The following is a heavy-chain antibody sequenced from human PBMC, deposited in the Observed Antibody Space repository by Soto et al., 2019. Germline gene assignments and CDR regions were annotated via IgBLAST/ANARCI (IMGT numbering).Heavy chain of an antibody. Sequence: QVQLVQSGTEVKKPGSSVRVSCKASGDTFNNFAFSWVRQAPGQGLEWMGGIIPLFGAGNYAQKFQSRVTITADESTSTAYLDLSRLRSEDTAMYYCARSAYFYGSGRNLYTQPFDYWGQGTLVTVSS. J-gene: IGHJ4*02. V-gene: IGHV1-69*01. D-gene: IGHD3-10*01. CDR1: GDTFNNFA. CDR2: IIPLFGAG. CDR3: ARSAYFYGSGRNLYTQPFDY.